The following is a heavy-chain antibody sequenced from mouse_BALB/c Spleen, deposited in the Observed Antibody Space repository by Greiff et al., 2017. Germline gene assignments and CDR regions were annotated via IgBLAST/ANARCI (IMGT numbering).Heavy chain of an antibody. D-gene: IGHD1-1*01. V-gene: IGHV5-6-5*01. J-gene: IGHJ3*01. Sequence: EVHLVESGGGLVKPGGSLKLSCAASRFTFSSYAMSWVRQTPEKRLEWVASISSGGSTYYPDSVKGRFTISRDNARNILYLQMSSLRSEDTAMYYCAREDYYGSSYSFAYWGQGTLVTVSA. CDR3: AREDYYGSSYSFAY. CDR2: ISSGGST. CDR1: RFTFSSYA.